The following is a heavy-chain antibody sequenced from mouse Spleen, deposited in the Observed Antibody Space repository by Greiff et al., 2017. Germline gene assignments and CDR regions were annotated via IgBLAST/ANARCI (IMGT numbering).Heavy chain of an antibody. Sequence: EVQLVESGGGLVKPGGSLKLSCAASGFTFSDYGMHWVRQAPEKGLEWVAYISSGSSTIYYADTVKGRFTISRDNAKNTLFLQMTSLRSEDTAMYYCARTLITTQFAYWGQGTLVTVSA. CDR3: ARTLITTQFAY. J-gene: IGHJ3*01. CDR2: ISSGSSTI. CDR1: GFTFSDYG. D-gene: IGHD2-4*01. V-gene: IGHV5-17*01.